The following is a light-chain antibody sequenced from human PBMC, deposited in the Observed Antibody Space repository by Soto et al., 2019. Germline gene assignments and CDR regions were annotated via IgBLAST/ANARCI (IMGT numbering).Light chain of an antibody. V-gene: IGKV1-5*03. J-gene: IGKJ1*01. CDR3: QHYNSYSEA. CDR2: NAS. Sequence: DIQMTQSPSTLSGSVGERVTITCRASQTISSWLAWYQQKPGKAPKLLIYNASTLKSGVPSRFSGSGSGTEFTLTISSLQPDDFATYYCQHYNSYSEAFGPGTKVELK. CDR1: QTISSW.